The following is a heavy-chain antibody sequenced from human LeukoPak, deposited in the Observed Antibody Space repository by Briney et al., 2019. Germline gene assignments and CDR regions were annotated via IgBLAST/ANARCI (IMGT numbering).Heavy chain of an antibody. J-gene: IGHJ4*02. Sequence: GSLRLSCAASGFTFRGYAMSWVRQAPGKGLEWVSAISTSGGSTYYADSVKGRFTISRDNSKNTLYLQMNRLRAEDTAVYYCAKEALQSLRYSYISNFDYWGQGTLVTVSS. V-gene: IGHV3-23*01. CDR1: GFTFRGYA. CDR2: ISTSGGST. CDR3: AKEALQSLRYSYISNFDY. D-gene: IGHD5-18*01.